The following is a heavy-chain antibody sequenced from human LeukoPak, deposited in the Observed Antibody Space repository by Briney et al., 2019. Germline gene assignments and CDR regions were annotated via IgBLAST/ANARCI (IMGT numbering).Heavy chain of an antibody. CDR2: IYTSGST. CDR1: GGSISSYY. CDR3: ARDSADYGDYVDAFDI. Sequence: SETLSLTCTVSGGSISSYYWSWLRQPAGKGLEWIGRIYTSGSTNYNPSLKSRVTTSVDTSKNQFSLKLSSVTAADTAVYYCARDSADYGDYVDAFDIWGQGTMVTVSS. V-gene: IGHV4-4*07. D-gene: IGHD4-17*01. J-gene: IGHJ3*02.